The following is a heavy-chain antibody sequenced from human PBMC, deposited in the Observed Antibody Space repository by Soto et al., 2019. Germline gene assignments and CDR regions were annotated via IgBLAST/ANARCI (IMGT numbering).Heavy chain of an antibody. CDR3: AKDPGGWYWAY. CDR2: ISGSGVST. Sequence: GGSLRLSCAASGFTFSSYAMSWVRQAPGKGLEWVSAISGSGVSTYYADSVKGRFTISRDNSKNTLYLQMNSLRAEDTAVYYCAKDPGGWYWAYWGQGTLVTVSS. CDR1: GFTFSSYA. J-gene: IGHJ4*02. D-gene: IGHD6-19*01. V-gene: IGHV3-23*01.